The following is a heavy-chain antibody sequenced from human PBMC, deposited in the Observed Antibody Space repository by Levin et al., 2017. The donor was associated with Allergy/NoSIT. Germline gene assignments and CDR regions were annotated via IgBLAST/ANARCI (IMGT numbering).Heavy chain of an antibody. D-gene: IGHD2/OR15-2a*01. J-gene: IGHJ4*01. V-gene: IGHV4-39*07. Sequence: SSETLSLTCAVSGGSISSGTYYWAWIRQPPGKGLEWIGSIYYTGATYYSPSLNSRVTMSVDTSKNQFSLRLTSVTAADTAVYYCARFPFGDYFDSWSQGTLVTVSS. CDR1: GGSISSGTYY. CDR2: IYYTGAT. CDR3: ARFPFGDYFDS.